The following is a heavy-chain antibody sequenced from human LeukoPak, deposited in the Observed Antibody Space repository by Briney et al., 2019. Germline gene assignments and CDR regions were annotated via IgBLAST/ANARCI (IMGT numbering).Heavy chain of an antibody. D-gene: IGHD3-16*01. J-gene: IGHJ4*02. CDR3: ASYVSRTMRDS. CDR1: GGSITTSYHY. V-gene: IGHV4-39*01. CDR2: IDYRERT. Sequence: SETLSLTCTVSGGSITTSYHYWGWIRQPPGKGLEWIGSIDYRERTTYNPSLKSRVTISADTSRNQFSLKLSSVTARDTAVYYCASYVSRTMRDSWGQGTLVSVSS.